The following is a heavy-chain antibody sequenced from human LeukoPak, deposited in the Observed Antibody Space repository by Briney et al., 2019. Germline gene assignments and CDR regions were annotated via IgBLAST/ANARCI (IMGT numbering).Heavy chain of an antibody. CDR2: IYHSGKT. D-gene: IGHD5-18*01. V-gene: IGHV4-4*02. CDR1: GDSISSINW. CDR3: ARAPDTAIPYYYMDV. Sequence: PSETLSLTCAVSGDSISSINWWTWVRLSPEKGLEWIGEIYHSGKTNYNPSLKSRVNISLDKSKNHFSLRVNSVVAADTAIYYCARAPDTAIPYYYMDVWGKGTTVTVSS. J-gene: IGHJ6*03.